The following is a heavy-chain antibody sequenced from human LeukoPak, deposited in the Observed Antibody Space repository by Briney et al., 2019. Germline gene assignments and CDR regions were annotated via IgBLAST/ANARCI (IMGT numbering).Heavy chain of an antibody. CDR2: ISNSGRT. D-gene: IGHD2-2*01. CDR1: GGPIFSHY. CDR3: VRDGRDAYCSYYFIDV. V-gene: IGHV4-59*11. Sequence: SETLSLTCSVSGGPIFSHYWSWVWETPGKGLGWIWYISNSGRTDYSPSLRSRVTISIDTYKGQFYLKLNSVTASDTAIYYCVRDGRDAYCSYYFIDVWGRGTTATVSS. J-gene: IGHJ6*03.